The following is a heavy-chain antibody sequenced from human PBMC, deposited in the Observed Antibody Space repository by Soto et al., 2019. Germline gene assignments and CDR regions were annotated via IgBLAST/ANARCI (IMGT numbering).Heavy chain of an antibody. J-gene: IGHJ3*02. V-gene: IGHV1-18*01. CDR1: GYTFTSYG. CDR3: ARVYLGPVWAMGAFDI. Sequence: ASVKVSCKASGYTFTSYGISWVRQAPGQGLEWMGWISAYNGNTNYAQKLQGRVTMTTDTSTSTAYMELRSLRSDDTAVYYCARVYLGPVWAMGAFDIWGQATIVTVSS. CDR2: ISAYNGNT. D-gene: IGHD3-16*01.